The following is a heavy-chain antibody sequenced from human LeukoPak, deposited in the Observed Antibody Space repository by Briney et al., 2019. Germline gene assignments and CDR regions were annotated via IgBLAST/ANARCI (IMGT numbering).Heavy chain of an antibody. J-gene: IGHJ5*02. CDR3: AKTRAAAGYSSFWFDP. D-gene: IGHD6-13*01. CDR1: GFTLSSYG. Sequence: PGGSLRLSCEASGFTLSSYGMHWVRQAPGKGLEWVAVISYDGSNKYYADSVKGRFTISRDNSKNTLYLQMNSLRTEDTAVYYCAKTRAAAGYSSFWFDPWGQGTLVTVSS. V-gene: IGHV3-30*18. CDR2: ISYDGSNK.